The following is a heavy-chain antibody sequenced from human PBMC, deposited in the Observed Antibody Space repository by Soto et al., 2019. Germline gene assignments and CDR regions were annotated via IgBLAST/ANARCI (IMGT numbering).Heavy chain of an antibody. CDR1: GYTLTELS. J-gene: IGHJ6*02. V-gene: IGHV1-24*01. CDR2: FDPEDGET. CDR3: ASLWFGELLYEGYYGMDV. Sequence: GASVKVSCKVSGYTLTELSMHWVRQAPGKGLEWMGGFDPEDGETIYAQKFQGRVTMTEDTSTDTAYMELSSLRSEDMAVYYCASLWFGELLYEGYYGMDVWGQGTTVTVSS. D-gene: IGHD3-10*01.